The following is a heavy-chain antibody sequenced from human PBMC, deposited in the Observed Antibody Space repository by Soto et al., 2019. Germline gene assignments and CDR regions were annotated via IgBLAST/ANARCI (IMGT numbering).Heavy chain of an antibody. CDR3: AREGPGYTSGWXGVTGWFDP. J-gene: IGHJ5*02. V-gene: IGHV4-4*07. CDR1: GGSIGSHY. D-gene: IGHD6-25*01. CDR2: IYPTGGT. Sequence: SETLSLTCIVPGGSIGSHYWSWIRQAAGKGLEWIGRIYPTGGTDYNPSLQSRVTMSVDTSKNQFSLKLISVTAADTAVYYCAREGPGYTSGWXGVTGWFDPWGQGTLVTVSS.